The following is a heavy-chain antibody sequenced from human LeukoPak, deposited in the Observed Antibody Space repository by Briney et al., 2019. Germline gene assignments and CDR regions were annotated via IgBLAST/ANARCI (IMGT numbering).Heavy chain of an antibody. CDR3: ARATYPRDAFDT. V-gene: IGHV1-2*02. CDR1: GYTFTGYY. J-gene: IGHJ3*02. Sequence: ASVKVSCKASGYTFTGYYMHWVRQAPGQGLEWMGWINPNSGGTNYAQKFQGRVTMTRDTSISTAYMELSRLRSDDTAVYYCARATYPRDAFDTWGQGTMVTVSS. CDR2: INPNSGGT.